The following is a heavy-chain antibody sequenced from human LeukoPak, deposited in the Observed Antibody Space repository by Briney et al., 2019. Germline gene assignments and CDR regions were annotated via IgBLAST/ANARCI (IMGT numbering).Heavy chain of an antibody. CDR2: INHSGST. Sequence: SETLSLTRAVYGGSFSGYYWSWIRQPPGKGLEWIGEINHSGSTNYNPSLKSRVTISVDTSKNQFSLKLSSVTAADTAVYYCASYHCGGDCYTRYNWFDPWGQGTLVTVSS. CDR3: ASYHCGGDCYTRYNWFDP. CDR1: GGSFSGYY. J-gene: IGHJ5*02. D-gene: IGHD2-21*02. V-gene: IGHV4-34*01.